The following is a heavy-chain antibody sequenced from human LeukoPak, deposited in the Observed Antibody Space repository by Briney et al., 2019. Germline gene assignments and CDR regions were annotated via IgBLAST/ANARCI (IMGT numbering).Heavy chain of an antibody. CDR3: ARDGRVTATLYYFGH. CDR1: GYSISSAYY. CDR2: IYQSGST. V-gene: IGHV4-38-2*02. D-gene: IGHD2-21*02. Sequence: SETLSLTCTVSGYSISSAYYWGWIRQPQGKGLEWIGSIYQSGSTYYNPSLNSRVTISVDTSRNQFSLKLSSVTAADTAVYYCARDGRVTATLYYFGHWGQGTLVTVSS. J-gene: IGHJ4*02.